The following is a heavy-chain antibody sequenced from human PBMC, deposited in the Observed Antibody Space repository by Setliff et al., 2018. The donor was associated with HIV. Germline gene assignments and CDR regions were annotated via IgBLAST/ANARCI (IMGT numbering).Heavy chain of an antibody. CDR2: IYHSGNT. D-gene: IGHD3-10*01. CDR1: GYSISSGYF. J-gene: IGHJ3*02. CDR3: ARSSTMVRGVDAFDI. V-gene: IGHV4-38-2*01. Sequence: SETLSLTCAVSGYSISSGYFWGWIRQPPGKGLEWIGSIYHSGNTYYNPSLKSRVTISVDTSKTHFSLKVTSVTAADTAVYYCARSSTMVRGVDAFDIWGQGTLVTVSS.